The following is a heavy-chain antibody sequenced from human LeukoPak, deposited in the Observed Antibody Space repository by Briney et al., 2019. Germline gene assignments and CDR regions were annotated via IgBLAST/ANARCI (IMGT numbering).Heavy chain of an antibody. D-gene: IGHD2-15*01. CDR1: GGSISSYY. CDR3: ARGPRYCSGGSCYFGYYYYGMDV. J-gene: IGHJ6*02. V-gene: IGHV4-59*01. CDR2: IYYSGST. Sequence: PSETLSLTCTVSGGSISSYYWSWIRQPPGKGLEWIGYIYYSGSTNYNPSLKSRVTISVDTSKNQFSLKLSSVTAEDTAVYYCARGPRYCSGGSCYFGYYYYGMDVWGQGTTVTVSS.